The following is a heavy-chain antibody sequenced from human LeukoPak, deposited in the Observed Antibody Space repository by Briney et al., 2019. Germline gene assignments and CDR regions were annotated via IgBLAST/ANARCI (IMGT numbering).Heavy chain of an antibody. D-gene: IGHD1-26*01. CDR2: ILYTGGS. J-gene: IGHJ6*02. CDR1: GGSIRSDFHY. CDR3: TRRASGSGGTQAGMDG. V-gene: IGHV4-39*01. Sequence: SETLSLTCTVSGGSIRSDFHYWDWIRQPPGKGLEWIGSILYTGGSWVKPSLKSRASISVDTSRNQFSLTLHSVNAIDTALYYCTRRASGSGGTQAGMDGWGQGTTVTVSS.